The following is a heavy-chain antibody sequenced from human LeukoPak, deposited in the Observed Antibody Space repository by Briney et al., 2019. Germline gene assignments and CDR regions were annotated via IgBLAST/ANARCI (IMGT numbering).Heavy chain of an antibody. D-gene: IGHD6-13*01. CDR1: GYTFTGYH. Sequence: GASVKVSCKASGYTFTGYHMHWVRQAPGQGLEWMGIINPSGGSTSYAQKFQGRVTMTRDTSTSTVYMELSSLRSEDTAVYYCARELPDGAALDYWGQGTLVTVSS. V-gene: IGHV1-46*01. CDR3: ARELPDGAALDY. J-gene: IGHJ4*02. CDR2: INPSGGST.